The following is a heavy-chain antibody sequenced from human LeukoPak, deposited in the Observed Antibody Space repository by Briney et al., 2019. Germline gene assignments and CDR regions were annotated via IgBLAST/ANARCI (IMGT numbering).Heavy chain of an antibody. CDR3: AGDRDYGFDY. CDR2: ISSSSSYI. D-gene: IGHD4-17*01. V-gene: IGHV3-21*01. Sequence: GGSLRLSCAASGFTFSSYSMNWVRQAPGKGLEWVSSISSSSSYIYYADSVKGRFTISRDNAKNSLYLQMNGLRDEDTAVYYCAGDRDYGFDYWGQGTLVTVSS. CDR1: GFTFSSYS. J-gene: IGHJ4*02.